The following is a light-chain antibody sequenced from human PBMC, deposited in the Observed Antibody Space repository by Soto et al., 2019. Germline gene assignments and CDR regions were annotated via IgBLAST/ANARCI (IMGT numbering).Light chain of an antibody. CDR2: EVN. CDR1: SSDVGGYNF. V-gene: IGLV2-23*02. J-gene: IGLJ3*02. CDR3: CSYAGSSTWV. Sequence: QSVLTQPASVSGSPGQSITISCTGTSSDVGGYNFVSWYQQHPGKAPKLMIYEVNNRPSGVSNRFSGSKSGNTASLTISGLQAEDEADYYCCSYAGSSTWVFGGGTKLTVL.